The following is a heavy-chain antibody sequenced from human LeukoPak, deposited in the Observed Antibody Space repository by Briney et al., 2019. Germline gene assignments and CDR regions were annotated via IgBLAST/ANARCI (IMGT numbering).Heavy chain of an antibody. Sequence: SETLSLTCAVYGGSFSGYYWSWIRQPPGKGLEWIGEINHSGSTNYNPSLKSRVTISVDTSKNQFSLKLSSVTAADTAVYYCARGHYDSSGYYHVNWFDPWGQGTLVTVSS. J-gene: IGHJ5*02. CDR3: ARGHYDSSGYYHVNWFDP. D-gene: IGHD3-22*01. CDR2: INHSGST. CDR1: GGSFSGYY. V-gene: IGHV4-34*01.